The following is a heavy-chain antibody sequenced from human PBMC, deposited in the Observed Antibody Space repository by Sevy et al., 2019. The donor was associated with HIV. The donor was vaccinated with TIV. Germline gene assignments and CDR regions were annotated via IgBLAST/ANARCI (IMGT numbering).Heavy chain of an antibody. D-gene: IGHD3-3*01. J-gene: IGHJ6*02. CDR2: INPKSGAT. CDR1: GYTFSDSGYY. CDR3: ARESYDFWTGPVDYDYGMDV. V-gene: IGHV1-2*02. Sequence: ASVKVSCKASGYTFSDSGYYVHWVRQAPGQGLEWMGWINPKSGATNYAQKFQGRVTMTRDTSVSTANMELSRLTSDDTAVYYCARESYDFWTGPVDYDYGMDVWGQGATITVSS.